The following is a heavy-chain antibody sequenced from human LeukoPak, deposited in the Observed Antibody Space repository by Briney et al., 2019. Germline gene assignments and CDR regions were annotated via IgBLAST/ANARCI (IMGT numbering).Heavy chain of an antibody. CDR3: ARGVAPIFGVPIIAGYYYYYMDV. J-gene: IGHJ6*03. CDR1: GYTFSSYG. Sequence: GASVKVSCKASGYTFSSYGITWVRQAPGQGLEWMGWISGYNGNTKSAQKLQGRVTMTTDTSTSTAYMELKSLRSDDTAVYYCARGVAPIFGVPIIAGYYYYYMDVWGKGTTVTVSS. D-gene: IGHD3-3*01. CDR2: ISGYNGNT. V-gene: IGHV1-18*01.